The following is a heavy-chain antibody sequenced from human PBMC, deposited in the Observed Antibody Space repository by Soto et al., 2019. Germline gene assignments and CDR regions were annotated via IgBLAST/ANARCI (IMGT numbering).Heavy chain of an antibody. Sequence: PGESLKISCKGSVDTFTSHWIAWVRQMPGKGLELMGLIYPADSDTRYSPSFEGQVTISVDKSISTAYLQWSSLKASDTAMYYCVRPQAKELGTIRGAFDIWGQGTKVTV. CDR2: IYPADSDT. D-gene: IGHD3-10*01. CDR1: VDTFTSHW. CDR3: VRPQAKELGTIRGAFDI. J-gene: IGHJ3*02. V-gene: IGHV5-51*01.